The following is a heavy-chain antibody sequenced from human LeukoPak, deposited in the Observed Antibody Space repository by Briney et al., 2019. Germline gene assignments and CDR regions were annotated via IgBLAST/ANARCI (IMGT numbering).Heavy chain of an antibody. CDR3: ATYGGYDINFDY. D-gene: IGHD5-12*01. Sequence: ASVKVPCKASGYTFTSYDINWVRQATGQGLEWMGWMNPNSGNTGYAQKFQGRVTMTRNTSISTAYMELSSLRSEDTAVYYCATYGGYDINFDYWGQGTLVTVSS. V-gene: IGHV1-8*01. CDR1: GYTFTSYD. J-gene: IGHJ4*02. CDR2: MNPNSGNT.